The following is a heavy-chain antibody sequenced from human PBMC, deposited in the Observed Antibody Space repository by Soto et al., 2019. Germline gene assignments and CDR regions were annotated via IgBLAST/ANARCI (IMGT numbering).Heavy chain of an antibody. J-gene: IGHJ5*02. V-gene: IGHV3-74*01. D-gene: IGHD5-18*01. CDR1: GFTFSSYW. Sequence: GGSLRLSCAASGFTFSSYWMHWVRQAPGKGLVWVSRINSDGSSTSYADSVKGRFTISRDNAKNTLYLQMNSLRAEDTAVYYCARDLGYRYGLNWFDTWGQGTLVTVSS. CDR3: ARDLGYRYGLNWFDT. CDR2: INSDGSST.